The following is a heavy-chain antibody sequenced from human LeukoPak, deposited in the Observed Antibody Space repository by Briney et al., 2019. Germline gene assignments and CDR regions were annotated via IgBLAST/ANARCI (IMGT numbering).Heavy chain of an antibody. V-gene: IGHV3-74*01. CDR1: GFTFSNYW. CDR3: ARVAINDYGDYFDY. D-gene: IGHD4-17*01. J-gene: IGHJ4*02. Sequence: GGSLRLSCAASGFTFSNYWMHWVRQAPGKGLVWVSRINSDGSSTTYADSVKGRFTVSRDNAKNTLYLQMNSLRAEDTAVYYCARVAINDYGDYFDYWGQGTLVTVSS. CDR2: INSDGSST.